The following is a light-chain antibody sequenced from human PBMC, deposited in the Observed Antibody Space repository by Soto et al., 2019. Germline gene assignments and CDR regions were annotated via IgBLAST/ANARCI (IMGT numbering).Light chain of an antibody. CDR1: SSDVGAYES. V-gene: IGLV2-11*01. Sequence: QSALTQPRSVSGSPGQSVTISCTGTSSDVGAYESVSWYQQHPGKAPKLVVYDVTMRPSGVPDRFSGSKSGNTASLTISGLQAEDEGDYYCCSYAGSYSVTFGGGTKVTVL. CDR2: DVT. J-gene: IGLJ2*01. CDR3: CSYAGSYSVT.